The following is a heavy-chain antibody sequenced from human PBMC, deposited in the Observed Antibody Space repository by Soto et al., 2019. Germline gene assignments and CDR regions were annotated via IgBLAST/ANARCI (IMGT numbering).Heavy chain of an antibody. CDR2: ITSGSDYI. CDR3: TREHVVTIFRRGQRGSFDN. V-gene: IGHV3-21*01. CDR1: GFTFSSYT. J-gene: IGHJ4*02. Sequence: PGGSLRLSCAASGFTFSSYTMNWVRQAPGKGLEWVAFITSGSDYIYYADSVKGRFTISRDDANNSLFLQMGSLRAEDTAVYYCTREHVVTIFRRGQRGSFDNWSQGTLVTVSS. D-gene: IGHD3-9*01.